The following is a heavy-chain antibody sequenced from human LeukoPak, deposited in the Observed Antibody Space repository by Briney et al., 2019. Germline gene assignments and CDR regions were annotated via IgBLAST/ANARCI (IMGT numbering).Heavy chain of an antibody. Sequence: GGSLRLSCAATGCTFTNYILHWVRQAPGKGLEWVSCISGSSVYRYYADSVKGRFTISRDNAKNSLYLQMNSLSAEDTAVYYCARVSVAGSVIDAFDMWGQGTMVTVSS. D-gene: IGHD6-19*01. J-gene: IGHJ3*02. CDR1: GCTFTNYI. V-gene: IGHV3-21*01. CDR3: ARVSVAGSVIDAFDM. CDR2: ISGSSVYR.